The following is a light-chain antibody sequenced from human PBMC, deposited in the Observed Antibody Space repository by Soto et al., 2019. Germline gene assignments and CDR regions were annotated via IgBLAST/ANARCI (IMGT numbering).Light chain of an antibody. J-gene: IGKJ5*01. CDR2: GAS. CDR3: QQYNNWPIT. Sequence: EIVMTQSPATLSVSPGERATLSCRASQSVSSNLAWYQQKPGQAPRLIIYGASTRATGIPARFSGSGSGKEFPLTISTLQSENFAVYYCQQYNNWPITFGQGTRLEIK. CDR1: QSVSSN. V-gene: IGKV3-15*01.